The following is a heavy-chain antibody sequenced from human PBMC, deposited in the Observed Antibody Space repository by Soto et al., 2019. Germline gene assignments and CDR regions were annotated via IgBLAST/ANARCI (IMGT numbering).Heavy chain of an antibody. Sequence: PGGSLRHPCSASGFTFRRHAVSSVSQAPGEGLGVVSAISGSGGSTYYADCVKGRFTISRDNSKNTLYLQMNSLRAEDTAVYYCAKDFLRKTYYYRGXDVWGQGGTXTV. CDR1: GFTFRRHA. J-gene: IGHJ6*02. CDR2: ISGSGGST. V-gene: IGHV3-23*01. CDR3: AKDFLRKTYYYRGXDV.